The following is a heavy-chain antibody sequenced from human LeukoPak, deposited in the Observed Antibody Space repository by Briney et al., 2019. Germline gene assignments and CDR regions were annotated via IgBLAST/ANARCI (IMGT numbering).Heavy chain of an antibody. CDR3: AKESGSRSYGAYFPH. Sequence: GGSLRLSCATSGFTFSKYWMNWVRQAPGKGLEWVAVISYDGGTKYYADSAKGRFTISRDNSKSTLYLQMNSLRAEDTAVYYCAKESGSRSYGAYFPHWGQGTLVTVSS. D-gene: IGHD6-13*01. V-gene: IGHV3-30*18. CDR2: ISYDGGTK. J-gene: IGHJ1*01. CDR1: GFTFSKYW.